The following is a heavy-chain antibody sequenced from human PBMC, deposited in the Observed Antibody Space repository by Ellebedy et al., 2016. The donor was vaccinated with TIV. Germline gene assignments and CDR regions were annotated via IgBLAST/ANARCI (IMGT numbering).Heavy chain of an antibody. V-gene: IGHV3-30-3*01. CDR2: ISYDGSHR. CDR1: GFSFSSYA. D-gene: IGHD1-1*01. J-gene: IGHJ4*02. CDR3: TSTGSPLDY. Sequence: GESLKISCSASGFSFSSYAMHWVRQAPGKGLEWVAIISYDGSHRYYADSVKGRFTISRDISKNTLYLQMNSLRAEDTAVYYMTSTGSPLDYWGQGTLVTVSS.